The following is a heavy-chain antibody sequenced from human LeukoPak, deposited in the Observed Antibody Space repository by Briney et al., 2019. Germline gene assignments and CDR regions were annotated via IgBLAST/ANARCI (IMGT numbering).Heavy chain of an antibody. J-gene: IGHJ5*02. CDR2: IYYSGST. Sequence: SETLSLTCTVSGDSISSSNYYWGWIRQPPGKGLEWIGSIYYSGSTYYNPSLKSRVTISVDTSKNQLSLKLSSLTAADTAVYYCARHEYSGSYYGLSWFDPWGQGTLVTVSS. CDR1: GDSISSSNYY. V-gene: IGHV4-39*01. D-gene: IGHD1-26*01. CDR3: ARHEYSGSYYGLSWFDP.